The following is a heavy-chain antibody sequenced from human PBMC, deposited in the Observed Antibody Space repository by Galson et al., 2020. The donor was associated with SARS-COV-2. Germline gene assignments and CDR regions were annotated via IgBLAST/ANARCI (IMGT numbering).Heavy chain of an antibody. Sequence: SETLSLTCTVSGRPNSTSYYYWDCLRPSPGKGLEWIGYVLYSGSTYSHQSLKSRLTMSVDTSKYEFSLKLSSVTAADTAVYYGARRGYTYGYIDYWGQGTLVTVSS. V-gene: IGHV4-39*01. CDR3: ARRGYTYGYIDY. CDR1: GRPNSTSYYY. D-gene: IGHD5-18*01. J-gene: IGHJ4*02. CDR2: VLYSGST.